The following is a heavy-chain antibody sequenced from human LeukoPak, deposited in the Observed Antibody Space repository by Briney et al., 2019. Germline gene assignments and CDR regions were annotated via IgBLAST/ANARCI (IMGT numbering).Heavy chain of an antibody. V-gene: IGHV3-15*07. CDR2: IKSKTDGGTT. CDR3: TTARLYYDFWSGYRPAGNDAFDI. Sequence: PGGSLRLSCAASGFTFTSYTMNWVRQAPGKGLEWVSRIKSKTDGGTTDYAAPVKGRFTISRDDSKNTLYLQMNGLKTEDTAVYYCTTARLYYDFWSGYRPAGNDAFDIWGQGTMVTVSS. J-gene: IGHJ3*02. CDR1: GFTFTSYT. D-gene: IGHD3-3*01.